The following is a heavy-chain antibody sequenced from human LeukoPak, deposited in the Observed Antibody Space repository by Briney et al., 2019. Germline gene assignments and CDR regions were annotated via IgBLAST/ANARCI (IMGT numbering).Heavy chain of an antibody. D-gene: IGHD5-18*01. J-gene: IGHJ4*02. CDR2: IKQDGSEK. CDR3: ARDHYGYPHYFDY. V-gene: IGHV3-7*01. Sequence: GGSLRLSCAASGFTFSSYWMSWVRQAPGKGLEWVANIKQDGSEKYYVDSVKGRFTISRDNAKNSLYLQMNSLRAEDTAVYYCARDHYGYPHYFDYWGQGTLVTVSS. CDR1: GFTFSSYW.